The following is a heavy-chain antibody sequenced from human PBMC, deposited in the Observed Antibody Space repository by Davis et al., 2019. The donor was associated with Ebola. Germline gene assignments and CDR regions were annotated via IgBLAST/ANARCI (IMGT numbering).Heavy chain of an antibody. CDR3: GRGSAPPDY. V-gene: IGHV3-11*01. J-gene: IGHJ4*02. CDR2: IDSSGNII. D-gene: IGHD6-6*01. CDR1: GFTFSDYY. Sequence: GESLKISCAASGFTFSDYYMSWIRRTPGKGLEWLSCIDSSGNIIFYGDSVKGRFTVSRDKAKNFLYLHMKRLSAEDTAVYYCGRGSAPPDYWGQGTLVTVSS.